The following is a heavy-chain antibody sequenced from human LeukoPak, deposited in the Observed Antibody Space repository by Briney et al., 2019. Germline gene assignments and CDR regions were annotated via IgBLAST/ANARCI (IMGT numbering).Heavy chain of an antibody. Sequence: EGRGWISAYNGNTNYAQKLQGRVTMTPDTSTSTAYMELRSLRSDDTAVYYCARVYRDTYGQNWGQGTLVTVSS. D-gene: IGHD5-18*01. V-gene: IGHV1-18*01. CDR3: ARVYRDTYGQN. J-gene: IGHJ4*02. CDR2: ISAYNGNT.